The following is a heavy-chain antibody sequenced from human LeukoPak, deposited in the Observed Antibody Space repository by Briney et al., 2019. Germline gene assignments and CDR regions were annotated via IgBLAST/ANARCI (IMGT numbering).Heavy chain of an antibody. J-gene: IGHJ4*02. CDR2: IIPIFGTA. V-gene: IGHV1-69*13. Sequence: GASVKVSCKASGYTFTSYGISWVRQAPGQGLEWMGGIIPIFGTANYAQKFQGRVTITADESTSTAHMELSSLRSEDTAVYYCARGATLYFDYWGQGTLVTVSS. CDR3: ARGATLYFDY. CDR1: GYTFTSYG.